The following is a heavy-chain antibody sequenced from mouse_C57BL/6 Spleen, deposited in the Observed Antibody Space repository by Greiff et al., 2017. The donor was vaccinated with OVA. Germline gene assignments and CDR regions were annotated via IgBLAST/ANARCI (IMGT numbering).Heavy chain of an antibody. Sequence: EVQLQQSGPELVKPGASVKISCKASGYSFTGYYMNWVKQSPEKSLEWIGEINPSTGGTTYNQKFKAKATLTVDKSSSTAYMQLKSLTSEDSAVYYCAAYTVGADYYAMDYWGQGTSVTVSS. CDR2: INPSTGGT. J-gene: IGHJ4*01. CDR3: AAYTVGADYYAMDY. D-gene: IGHD1-1*01. CDR1: GYSFTGYY. V-gene: IGHV1-42*01.